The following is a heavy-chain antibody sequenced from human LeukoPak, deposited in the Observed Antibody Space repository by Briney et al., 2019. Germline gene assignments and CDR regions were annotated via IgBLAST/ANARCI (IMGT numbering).Heavy chain of an antibody. D-gene: IGHD1-26*01. J-gene: IGHJ4*02. Sequence: GASVKVSCKASGYTFTGYYMHWVRQAPGQGLEWMGWINPNSGGTNYAQKFQGRVTMTRDTSIRTVYMEVTRLTSDDTALYYCARDRRGGNYSPVDYWGQGTLVSVSS. V-gene: IGHV1-2*02. CDR1: GYTFTGYY. CDR3: ARDRRGGNYSPVDY. CDR2: INPNSGGT.